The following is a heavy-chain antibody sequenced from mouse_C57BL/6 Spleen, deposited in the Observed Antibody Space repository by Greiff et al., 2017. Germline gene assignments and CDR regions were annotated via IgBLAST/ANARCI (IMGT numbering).Heavy chain of an antibody. CDR3: ARSNSLYAMDY. V-gene: IGHV5-17*01. CDR1: GFTISDYG. CDR2: ISSGSSTI. Sequence: EVQRVESGGGLVKPGGSLKLSCAASGFTISDYGMHWVRQAPEKGLEWVAYISSGSSTIYYADTVKGRFTISRDNAKNTLFLQMTSLRSEDTAMYYCARSNSLYAMDYWGQGTSVTVSS. J-gene: IGHJ4*01.